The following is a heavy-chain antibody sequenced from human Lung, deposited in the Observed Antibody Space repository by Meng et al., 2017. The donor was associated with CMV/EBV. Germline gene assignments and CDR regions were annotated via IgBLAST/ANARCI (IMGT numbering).Heavy chain of an antibody. CDR3: AKGPGYQADKFHFED. CDR1: GFNFGNYA. CDR2: ISWNSGNM. V-gene: IGHV3-9*01. J-gene: IGHJ4*01. D-gene: IGHD6-25*01. Sequence: SXRLXCAGSGFNFGNYAMHWVRQAPGKGLEWVSSISWNSGNMGYADSVEGRFTISRDNAKKSVYLQMNSLRPEDTALYYCAKGPGYQADKFHFEDWGQGTXVTVSS.